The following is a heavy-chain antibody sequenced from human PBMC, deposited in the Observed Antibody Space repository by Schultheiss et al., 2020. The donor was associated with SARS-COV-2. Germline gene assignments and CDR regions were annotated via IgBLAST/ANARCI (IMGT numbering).Heavy chain of an antibody. V-gene: IGHV4-34*01. CDR1: GGSFSGYY. J-gene: IGHJ4*02. CDR3: ARVREDILVFDY. Sequence: SETLSLTCAVYGGSFSGYYWSWIRQPPGKGLEWIGEINHSGSTNYNPSLKSRVTISVDTSKNQFSLKLSSVTAADTAVYYCARVREDILVFDYWGQGTLVTVSS. CDR2: INHSGST. D-gene: IGHD5-12*01.